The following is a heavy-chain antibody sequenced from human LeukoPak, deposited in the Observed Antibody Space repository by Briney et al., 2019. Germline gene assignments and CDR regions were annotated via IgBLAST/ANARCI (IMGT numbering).Heavy chain of an antibody. CDR2: IYSGGST. CDR1: GFTVGSNY. Sequence: GGSLRLSCAASGFTVGSNYMSWVRQAPGKGLEWVSVIYSGGSTYYADSVKGRFAISRDNSKNTLYLQMNSLRAEDTAVYYCASYSSSLSFDYWGQGTLVTVSS. V-gene: IGHV3-53*01. D-gene: IGHD6-6*01. CDR3: ASYSSSLSFDY. J-gene: IGHJ4*02.